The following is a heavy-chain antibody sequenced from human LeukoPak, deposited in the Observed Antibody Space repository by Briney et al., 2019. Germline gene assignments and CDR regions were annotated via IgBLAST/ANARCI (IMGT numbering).Heavy chain of an antibody. CDR1: GFTFSSYS. CDR3: ARDQVGLNWFDP. CDR2: ISSSSSYI. V-gene: IGHV3-21*01. Sequence: PGGSLRLSCAASGFTFSSYSMNWVRQAPGKGLEWVSSISSSSSYIYYADSVKGRFTISGDNAKNSLYLQMNSLRAEDTAVYYCARDQVGLNWFDPWGQGTLVTVSS. D-gene: IGHD1-26*01. J-gene: IGHJ5*02.